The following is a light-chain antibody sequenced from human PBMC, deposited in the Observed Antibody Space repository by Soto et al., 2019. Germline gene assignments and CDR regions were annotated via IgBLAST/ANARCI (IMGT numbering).Light chain of an antibody. CDR3: QQYVRSPWT. CDR2: GAS. Sequence: EIVLTQSPGTLSLSPGERATLSCMASQSVSSSYLAWYQQKPGQAPRLLIYGASSRATGIPDRFSGSGSGTDFTLTISRLEPEDFAVYYCQQYVRSPWTFGQGTKVDI. J-gene: IGKJ1*01. V-gene: IGKV3-20*01. CDR1: QSVSSSY.